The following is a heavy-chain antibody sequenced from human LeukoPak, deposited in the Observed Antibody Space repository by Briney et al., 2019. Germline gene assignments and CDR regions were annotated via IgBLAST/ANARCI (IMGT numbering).Heavy chain of an antibody. CDR1: GFTFSSYA. V-gene: IGHV3-23*01. J-gene: IGHJ1*01. CDR2: ISGSGGST. Sequence: GGSLRLSCAASGFTFSSYAMSWVRQAPGKGLEWVSAISGSGGSTYYADSVKGRFTISRDNSKNTLYLQINSLRAEDTAVYYCAKIAIAGYSSGWYPEYFQHWGQGTLVTVSS. CDR3: AKIAIAGYSSGWYPEYFQH. D-gene: IGHD6-19*01.